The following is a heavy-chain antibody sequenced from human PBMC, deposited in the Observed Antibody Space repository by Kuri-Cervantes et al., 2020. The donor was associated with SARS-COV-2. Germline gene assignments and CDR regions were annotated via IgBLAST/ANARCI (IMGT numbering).Heavy chain of an antibody. Sequence: SVKVSCKASGGTFSSYAISWVRQAPGQGLEWMGGIIPIFGTANYAQKFQGRVTITTDESTSTAYMELSSLRSEDTAVYYCASTILGLNSSGWYGYFDHWGQGTLVTVSS. J-gene: IGHJ4*02. D-gene: IGHD6-19*01. V-gene: IGHV1-69*05. CDR2: IIPIFGTA. CDR3: ASTILGLNSSGWYGYFDH. CDR1: GGTFSSYA.